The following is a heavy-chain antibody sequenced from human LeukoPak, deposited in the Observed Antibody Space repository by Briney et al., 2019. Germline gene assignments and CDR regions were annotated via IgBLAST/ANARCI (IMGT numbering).Heavy chain of an antibody. D-gene: IGHD2-8*02. CDR3: AKDNEDWWSASTMKGRFDY. J-gene: IGHJ4*02. CDR1: GFTFSSYS. Sequence: GGSLRLSCAASGFTFSSYSMSWVRQAPGKGLEWVSAISGSGGSTYYADSVKGRFTISRDNSKNTLYLQMNSLRAEDTAVYYYAKDNEDWWSASTMKGRFDYWGQGTLVTVSS. CDR2: ISGSGGST. V-gene: IGHV3-23*01.